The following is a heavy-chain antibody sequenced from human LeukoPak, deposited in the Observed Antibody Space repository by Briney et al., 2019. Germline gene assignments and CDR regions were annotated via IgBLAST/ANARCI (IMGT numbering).Heavy chain of an antibody. D-gene: IGHD1-26*01. J-gene: IGHJ4*02. CDR3: ARHSSNSGQYAY. CDR2: VYYSGST. Sequence: SETLSLTCTVSGGSISSYYWSGIRQPPGKGLEWIGYVYYSGSTNYNPSLKGRVTISVDTSKNQFSLKLSPLTRPDPAVIFCARHSSNSGQYAYWGQGTLVTVSS. CDR1: GGSISSYY. V-gene: IGHV4-59*08.